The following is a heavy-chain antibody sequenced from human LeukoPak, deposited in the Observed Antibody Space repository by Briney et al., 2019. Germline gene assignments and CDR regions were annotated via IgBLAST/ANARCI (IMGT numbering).Heavy chain of an antibody. CDR1: GGSHSAYY. D-gene: IGHD6-13*01. V-gene: IGHV4-34*01. Sequence: SETLSLTCAVHGGSHSAYYWSWIRQPPGKGLEWIGEINHSGSTNYNPSLKSRVTISVDTSKNQFSLKLSSLTAADTAVYYRARGLGSIAAAVYFDYWGPGTLVTVSS. CDR2: INHSGST. J-gene: IGHJ4*02. CDR3: ARGLGSIAAAVYFDY.